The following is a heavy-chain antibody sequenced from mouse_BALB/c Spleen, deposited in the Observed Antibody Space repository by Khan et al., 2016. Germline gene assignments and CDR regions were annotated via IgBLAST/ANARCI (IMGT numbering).Heavy chain of an antibody. CDR2: IRYSGST. CDR3: ARTARIKY. Sequence: EVQLQESGPGLVKPSQSLSLTCTVTGYSITSGYGWNWIRQFPGNKLEWMGYIRYSGSTNYNPSLKSRTSITRDTSKNQFFLQLNSVTTDDTATYYCARTARIKYWGQGTTLTVSS. CDR1: GYSITSGYG. D-gene: IGHD1-2*01. V-gene: IGHV3-1*02. J-gene: IGHJ2*01.